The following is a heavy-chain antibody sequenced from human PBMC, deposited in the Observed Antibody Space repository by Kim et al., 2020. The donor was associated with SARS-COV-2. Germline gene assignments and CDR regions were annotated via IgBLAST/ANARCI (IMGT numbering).Heavy chain of an antibody. D-gene: IGHD3-22*01. J-gene: IGHJ4*02. Sequence: AQKFQGRVTMTEDTSTDTAYMELSSLRSEDTAVYYCATFDRGYYSQPFDYWGQGTLVTVSS. V-gene: IGHV1-24*01. CDR3: ATFDRGYYSQPFDY.